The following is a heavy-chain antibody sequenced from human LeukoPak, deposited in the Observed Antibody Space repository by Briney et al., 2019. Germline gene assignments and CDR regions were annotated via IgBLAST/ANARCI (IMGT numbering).Heavy chain of an antibody. Sequence: ASVKVSCKASGYTFTGYYMHWVRQAPGQGLEWMGWINPNSGGTNYAQKFQGWVTMTRETSISTAYMELSRLRSDDTAVYYCARGGYSSSWYVRAPFNYYYYGMDVWGQGTTVTVSS. CDR1: GYTFTGYY. D-gene: IGHD6-13*01. CDR2: INPNSGGT. CDR3: ARGGYSSSWYVRAPFNYYYYGMDV. J-gene: IGHJ6*02. V-gene: IGHV1-2*04.